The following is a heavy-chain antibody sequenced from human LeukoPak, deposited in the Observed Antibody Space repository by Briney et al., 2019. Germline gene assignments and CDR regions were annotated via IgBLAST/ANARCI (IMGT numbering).Heavy chain of an antibody. CDR1: GGSFSGYY. CDR3: AREDVFTYYYGSGSYYSFAY. Sequence: SETLSLTCAVYGGSFSGYYWSWIRQPPGKGLEWIGEINHSGSTNYNPSLKSRVTISVDTSKNQFSLKLSSVTAADTAVYYCAREDVFTYYYGSGSYYSFAYWGQGTLVTVSS. D-gene: IGHD3-10*01. J-gene: IGHJ4*02. CDR2: INHSGST. V-gene: IGHV4-34*01.